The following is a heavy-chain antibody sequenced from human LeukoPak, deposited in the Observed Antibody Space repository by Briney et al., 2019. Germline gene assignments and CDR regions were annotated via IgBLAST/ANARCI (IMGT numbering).Heavy chain of an antibody. CDR1: GFTFSSYA. J-gene: IGHJ4*02. D-gene: IGHD3-10*01. V-gene: IGHV3-23*01. Sequence: GGSLRLSCAASGFTFSSYAMSWVRQAPGKGLEWVSDISGSGGSTNYADSVKGRFTTSRDKSKNTLYLQMKSLRVEDTAVYYCAKFAFGSGNLYHPLTNWGQGVQVTVSS. CDR3: AKFAFGSGNLYHPLTN. CDR2: ISGSGGST.